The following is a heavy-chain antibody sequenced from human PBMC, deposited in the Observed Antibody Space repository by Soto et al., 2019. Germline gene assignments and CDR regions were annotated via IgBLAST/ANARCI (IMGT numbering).Heavy chain of an antibody. D-gene: IGHD3-22*01. CDR2: ISAYNGNT. CDR1: GYTFTSYG. CDR3: AREDKYYYDSSGSIPFDY. V-gene: IGHV1-18*01. J-gene: IGHJ4*02. Sequence: GASVKVSCKASGYTFTSYGISWVRQAPGQGREWMGRISAYNGNTNYAQKLQGRVTMTTDTSTSTAYMELRSLRSDDTAVYYCAREDKYYYDSSGSIPFDYWGQGTLVTVSS.